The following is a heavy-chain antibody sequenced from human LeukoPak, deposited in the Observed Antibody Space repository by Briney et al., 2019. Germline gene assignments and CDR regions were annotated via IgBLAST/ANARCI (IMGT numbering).Heavy chain of an antibody. J-gene: IGHJ4*02. CDR2: ISSSSSYI. Sequence: GGSLRLSCAASGFTFDDYAMHWVRQAPGKGLEWVSSISSSSSYIYYADSVKGRFTISRDNAKNSLYLQMNNLRAEDTAVYYCARSPNYYDSSPVMGYFDYWGQGTLVTVSS. D-gene: IGHD3-22*01. CDR1: GFTFDDYA. V-gene: IGHV3-21*01. CDR3: ARSPNYYDSSPVMGYFDY.